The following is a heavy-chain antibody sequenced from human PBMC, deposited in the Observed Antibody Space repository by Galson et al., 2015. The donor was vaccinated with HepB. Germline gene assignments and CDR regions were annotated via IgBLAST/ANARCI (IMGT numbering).Heavy chain of an antibody. CDR3: ARNGGKELEY. J-gene: IGHJ4*02. CDR2: ISPSGGT. CDR1: GASIRSGNW. Sequence: LSLTCAVSGASIRSGNWWSWVRQSPGEGLEWIGEISPSGGTTYNPSLEGRVTISVDRSRNHLSLKVTSVTAADTAIYFCARNGGKELEYWGQGTLVTVSS. V-gene: IGHV4-4*01. D-gene: IGHD1-1*01.